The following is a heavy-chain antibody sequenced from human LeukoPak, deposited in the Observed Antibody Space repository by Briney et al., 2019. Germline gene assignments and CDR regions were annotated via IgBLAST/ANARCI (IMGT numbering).Heavy chain of an antibody. V-gene: IGHV4-61*02. CDR1: GGSISSGSYY. CDR3: ARGGTTGTTGDAFDI. J-gene: IGHJ3*02. Sequence: SQTLSLTCTVSGGSISSGSYYWSWIRQPAGKGLEWIGRIDTSGSSNYNPSLKSRVTMSVDTSKNQFSLKLSSVTAADTAVYYCARGGTTGTTGDAFDIWGQGTMVTVSS. CDR2: IDTSGSS. D-gene: IGHD1-1*01.